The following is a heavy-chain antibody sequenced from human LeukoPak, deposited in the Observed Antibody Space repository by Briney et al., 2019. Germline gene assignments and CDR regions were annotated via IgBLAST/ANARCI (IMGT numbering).Heavy chain of an antibody. CDR1: GGSISGFY. Sequence: SEPLSLTCPVSGGSISGFYWSWIRPSPGQGLEWIGHTHINGNIRYTPSLNRRVTISLHTSKIQFSLKLDSAAAADTAVYYCARHIGTGWYWAFDIWGQGTLVTVSS. D-gene: IGHD6-19*01. CDR3: ARHIGTGWYWAFDI. J-gene: IGHJ3*02. CDR2: THINGNI. V-gene: IGHV4-4*09.